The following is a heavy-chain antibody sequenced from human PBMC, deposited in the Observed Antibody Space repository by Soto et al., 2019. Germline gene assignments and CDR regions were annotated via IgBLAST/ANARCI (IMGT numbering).Heavy chain of an antibody. J-gene: IGHJ6*02. V-gene: IGHV1-2*02. Sequence: ASLKVSCKASGYTFTGYYMHWVRQAPGQGLEWMGWINPNSGGTNYAQKFQGRVTMTRDTSISTAYMELSRLRSDDTAVYYCARDEPGYYDSRGYQSYYYYGMDVWGQGTKVTVYS. D-gene: IGHD3-22*01. CDR1: GYTFTGYY. CDR2: INPNSGGT. CDR3: ARDEPGYYDSRGYQSYYYYGMDV.